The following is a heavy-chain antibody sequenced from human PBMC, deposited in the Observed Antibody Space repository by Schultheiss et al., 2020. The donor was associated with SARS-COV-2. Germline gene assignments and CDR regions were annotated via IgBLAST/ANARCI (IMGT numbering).Heavy chain of an antibody. CDR2: IHYSGST. CDR1: GDSISSSSYY. V-gene: IGHV4-39*07. D-gene: IGHD6-19*01. Sequence: SQTLSLTCTVSGDSISSSSYYWGWIRQPPGKGLEWIGSIHYSGSTYYKPSLKSRVTISVDTPKNQFSLKLSSVTAADTAVYYCARGRSSGWYGAFDYWGQGTLVTVSS. J-gene: IGHJ4*02. CDR3: ARGRSSGWYGAFDY.